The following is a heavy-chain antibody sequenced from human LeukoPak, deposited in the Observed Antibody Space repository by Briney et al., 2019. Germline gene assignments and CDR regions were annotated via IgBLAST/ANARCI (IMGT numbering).Heavy chain of an antibody. CDR2: ISDGGSTT. CDR3: SRSAYYDGSGNYYDY. J-gene: IGHJ4*02. Sequence: GGSLRLSCAASGFTFSSYWMHWVRQAPGKGLVWVSRISDGGSTTTYADSVKGRFTISRDNAKNTLYLQMNGLRAEDTAVYYCSRSAYYDGSGNYYDYWGQGTLVTVSP. D-gene: IGHD3-22*01. V-gene: IGHV3-74*01. CDR1: GFTFSSYW.